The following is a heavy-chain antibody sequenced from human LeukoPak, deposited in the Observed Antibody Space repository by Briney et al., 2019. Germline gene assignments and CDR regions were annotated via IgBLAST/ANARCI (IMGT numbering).Heavy chain of an antibody. CDR1: GFIFRNAW. J-gene: IGHJ4*02. Sequence: PGGSLRLSCGASGFIFRNAWMTWVRQAPGEGLEWVGRIKSNPDGGTADYGAAVKGRFTISRDDSRNMLYLQLRNLRAEDTAVYYCTTLSYDVHYWGRGTLVTVSS. V-gene: IGHV3-15*01. CDR2: IKSNPDGGTA. D-gene: IGHD3-3*01. CDR3: TTLSYDVHY.